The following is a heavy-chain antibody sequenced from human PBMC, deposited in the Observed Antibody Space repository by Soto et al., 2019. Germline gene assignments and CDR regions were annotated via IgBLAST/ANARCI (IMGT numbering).Heavy chain of an antibody. D-gene: IGHD4-4*01. CDR2: INHSGST. V-gene: IGHV4-34*01. CDR1: GGSFSGYY. Sequence: QVQLQQWGAGLLKPSETLSLTCAVYGGSFSGYYWSWIRQPPGKGLEWIGEINHSGSTNYNPSLKSRVSISVDTSKNQFSLKLSSVTDADTAVYYCARGKPGYSEDAFDIWGQGTMVTVSS. CDR3: ARGKPGYSEDAFDI. J-gene: IGHJ3*02.